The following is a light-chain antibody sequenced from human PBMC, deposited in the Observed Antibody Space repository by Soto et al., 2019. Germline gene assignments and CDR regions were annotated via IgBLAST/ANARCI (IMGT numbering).Light chain of an antibody. CDR1: TSNIGTNY. J-gene: IGLJ2*01. V-gene: IGLV1-47*01. CDR2: SNN. Sequence: QSVLTQPPSASGTPGQRVTISCSGSTSNIGTNYVCWYQHLPGTAPKVLIHSNNQRPSGVPDRFSGSKSGTSASLAISGLRSEDEADYYCAAWDDSLSGPVFGGGTKLTVL. CDR3: AAWDDSLSGPV.